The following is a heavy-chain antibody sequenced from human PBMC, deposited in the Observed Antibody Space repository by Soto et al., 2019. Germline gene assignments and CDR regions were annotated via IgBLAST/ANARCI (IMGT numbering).Heavy chain of an antibody. Sequence: QLQLQESGPGLVKPSETLSLTCTVSGGSISSSSYYWGWIRQPPGKGLEWIGSIYYSGSTYYNPSLKSRVTISVDTSKNQFSPKLSSVTAADTAVYYCARHYYDSSGYYYFYAFDIWGQGTMVTVSS. V-gene: IGHV4-39*01. CDR3: ARHYYDSSGYYYFYAFDI. J-gene: IGHJ3*02. CDR2: IYYSGST. CDR1: GGSISSSSYY. D-gene: IGHD3-22*01.